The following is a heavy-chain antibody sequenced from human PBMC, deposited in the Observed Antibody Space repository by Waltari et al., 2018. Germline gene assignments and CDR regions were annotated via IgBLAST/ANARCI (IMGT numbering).Heavy chain of an antibody. D-gene: IGHD6-13*01. Sequence: QVQLVQSGAEVKKPGASVKVSCKASGYTFTGYYMHWVRQAPGQGLEWMGRINPNSGGTNYAQKFQGSVTMTRDTSISTAYMELSRLRSDDTAVYYCARDQGAAAGGIDYWGQGTLVTVSS. V-gene: IGHV1-2*06. CDR2: INPNSGGT. CDR3: ARDQGAAAGGIDY. J-gene: IGHJ4*02. CDR1: GYTFTGYY.